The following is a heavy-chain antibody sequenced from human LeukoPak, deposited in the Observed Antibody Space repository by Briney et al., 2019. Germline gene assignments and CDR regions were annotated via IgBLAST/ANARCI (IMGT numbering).Heavy chain of an antibody. V-gene: IGHV3-30*18. CDR2: ISYDGSNK. D-gene: IGHD1-26*01. CDR3: AKLSGSYTGPFDY. J-gene: IGHJ4*02. Sequence: GGSLRLSCAASGFTFSSYGMHWVRQAPGKGLEWVAVISYDGSNKYYADSVKGRFTISRDNSKNTLYLQMNSLRAEDTVVYYCAKLSGSYTGPFDYWGQGTLVTVSS. CDR1: GFTFSSYG.